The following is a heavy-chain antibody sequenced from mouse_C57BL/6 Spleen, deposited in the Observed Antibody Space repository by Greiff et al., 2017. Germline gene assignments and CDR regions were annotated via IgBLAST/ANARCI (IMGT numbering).Heavy chain of an antibody. CDR1: GYTFTSYW. V-gene: IGHV1-69*01. Sequence: QVQLQQSGAELVMPGASVKLSCKASGYTFTSYWMHWVKQRPGQGLEWIGEIDPSDSYTNYNQKFKGKSTLTVDKSSSTAYMQLSSLTSEDSAVYYCARRRPPPKGYYFDYWGQGTTLTVSS. CDR3: ARRRPPPKGYYFDY. J-gene: IGHJ2*01. CDR2: IDPSDSYT.